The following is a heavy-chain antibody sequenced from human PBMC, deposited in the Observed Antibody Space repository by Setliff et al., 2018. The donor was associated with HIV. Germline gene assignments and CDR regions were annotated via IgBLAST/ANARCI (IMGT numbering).Heavy chain of an antibody. CDR3: AREHCSGGSCNGFDI. CDR2: IFHGGST. Sequence: SETLSLTCTVTGDSISGGGSYWNWIRQHPGKGLEWVGYIFHGGSTYYNPSLKSRVTISLDTSRNQFSLKLGSVTAADTAMYYCAREHCSGGSCNGFDIWGQGTMVTVSS. D-gene: IGHD2-15*01. CDR1: GDSISGGGSY. J-gene: IGHJ3*02. V-gene: IGHV4-31*03.